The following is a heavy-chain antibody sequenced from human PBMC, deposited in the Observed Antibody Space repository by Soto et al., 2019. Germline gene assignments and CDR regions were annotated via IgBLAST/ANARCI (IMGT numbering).Heavy chain of an antibody. Sequence: EVQLMESGGGLVKPGGSLRLSCAASGFTFSSYSMNWVRQAPGKGLEWVSSISSSSSYIYYADSVKGRFTISRDNAKNSLYLQMNSLRAEDTAVYYCARVPVTIPYYFDYWGQGTLVTVSS. V-gene: IGHV3-21*01. CDR3: ARVPVTIPYYFDY. CDR2: ISSSSSYI. D-gene: IGHD4-17*01. CDR1: GFTFSSYS. J-gene: IGHJ4*02.